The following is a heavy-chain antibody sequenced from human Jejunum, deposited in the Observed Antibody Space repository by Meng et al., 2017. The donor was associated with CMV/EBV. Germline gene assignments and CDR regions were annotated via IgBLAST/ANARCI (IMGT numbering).Heavy chain of an antibody. J-gene: IGHJ6*02. CDR3: ARSVDGMDV. CDR1: SESFRDYY. Sequence: LPCAVYSESFRDYYWSWIRQPPGKGLEWIGEIYHSGTTNYNPSLKSRVTISVDTSKNQFSLKLTSVTAADTAVYYCARSVDGMDVWGQGTTVTVSS. V-gene: IGHV4-34*01. CDR2: IYHSGTT.